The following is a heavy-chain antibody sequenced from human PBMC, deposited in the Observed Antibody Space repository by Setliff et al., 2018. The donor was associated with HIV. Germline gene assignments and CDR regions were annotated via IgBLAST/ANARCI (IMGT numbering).Heavy chain of an antibody. D-gene: IGHD2-15*01. CDR2: IEHSGGT. J-gene: IGHJ6*03. Sequence: PSETLSLTCAVYGGSFSGYFWSWIRQPPGKGLERIGEIEHSGGTKYNPSLKSRVTISLDTSKNQFSLKLSSVTAADTAVYYRARVLTVVDYSACSCYSRAYYYYHIDVWGKGTAVTVSS. CDR1: GGSFSGYF. CDR3: ARVLTVVDYSACSCYSRAYYYYHIDV. V-gene: IGHV4-34*01.